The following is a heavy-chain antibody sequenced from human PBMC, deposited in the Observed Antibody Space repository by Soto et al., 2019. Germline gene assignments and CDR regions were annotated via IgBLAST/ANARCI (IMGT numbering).Heavy chain of an antibody. Sequence: GGSLRLSCAASGFTFSSYGMHWVRQAPGKGLEWVAVIWYDGSNKYYADSVKGRFTISRDNSKNTLYLQMNSLRAEDMAVYYCARDPYSGSYLAYWGQGTLVTVSS. D-gene: IGHD1-26*01. J-gene: IGHJ4*01. V-gene: IGHV3-33*01. CDR1: GFTFSSYG. CDR2: IWYDGSNK. CDR3: ARDPYSGSYLAY.